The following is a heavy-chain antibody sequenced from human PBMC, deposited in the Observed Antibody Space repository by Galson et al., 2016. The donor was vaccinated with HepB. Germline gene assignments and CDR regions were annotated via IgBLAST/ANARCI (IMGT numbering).Heavy chain of an antibody. J-gene: IGHJ5*02. V-gene: IGHV4-59*01. CDR1: GGSISNYP. D-gene: IGHD6-6*01. Sequence: ETLSLTCTVSGGSISNYPWTWIRQSPGKGMEWIGHIYYSGSTNYNPSLKSRVTISIDTSKDQFSLKLRSVTAADTAVYYCARGRSGSSYGWFDPWGQGTLVTVSS. CDR2: IYYSGST. CDR3: ARGRSGSSYGWFDP.